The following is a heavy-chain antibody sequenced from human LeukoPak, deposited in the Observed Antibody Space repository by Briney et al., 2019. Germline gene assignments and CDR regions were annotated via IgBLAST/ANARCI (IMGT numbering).Heavy chain of an antibody. V-gene: IGHV7-4-1*02. CDR2: INTNTGNP. CDR3: ARGTYYYDSSGPPESGMDV. Sequence: GASVKVSCKASGYTFTSYAMNWVRQAPGQGLEWMGWINTNTGNPTYAQGFTGRFVFSLDTSVSTAYLQISSLKAEDTAVYYCARGTYYYDSSGPPESGMDVWGQGTTVTVSS. CDR1: GYTFTSYA. J-gene: IGHJ6*02. D-gene: IGHD3-22*01.